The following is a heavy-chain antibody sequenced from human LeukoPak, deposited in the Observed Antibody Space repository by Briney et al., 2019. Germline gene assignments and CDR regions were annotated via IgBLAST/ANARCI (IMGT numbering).Heavy chain of an antibody. CDR2: IKQDGSEK. CDR1: GFTFSSYW. Sequence: GALRLSFGASGFTFSSYWMSLVRQGPGKGLEWVANIKQDGSEKYYVDSVKGRFTISRDNAKNSLYLQMNSLRAEDTAVYYCARDGDSSGSFFDYWGQGTLVTVSS. CDR3: ARDGDSSGSFFDY. V-gene: IGHV3-7*01. J-gene: IGHJ4*02. D-gene: IGHD3-22*01.